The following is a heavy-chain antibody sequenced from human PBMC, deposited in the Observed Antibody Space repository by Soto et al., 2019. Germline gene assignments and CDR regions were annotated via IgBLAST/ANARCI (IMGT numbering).Heavy chain of an antibody. J-gene: IGHJ6*03. D-gene: IGHD4-4*01. V-gene: IGHV3-23*01. CDR3: AKVPTVTLYYYYYYMDV. Sequence: EVQLLESGGGLVQPGGSLRLSCAASGFTFSSYAMSWVRQAPGKGLEWVSAISGSGGSTYYADSVKGRFTISRDNSKHTLYLQMNSLRAEDTAVYYCAKVPTVTLYYYYYYMDVWGKGTTVTVSS. CDR2: ISGSGGST. CDR1: GFTFSSYA.